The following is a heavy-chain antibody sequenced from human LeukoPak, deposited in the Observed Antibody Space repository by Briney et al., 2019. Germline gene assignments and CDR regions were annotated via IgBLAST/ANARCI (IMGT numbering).Heavy chain of an antibody. CDR1: GGSISSGGYS. Sequence: PSETLSLTCAASGGSISSGGYSWSWIRQPPGKGLEWIGYIYHSGSTYYNPSLKSRVTISVDRSKNQFSLKLSSVTAADTAVYYCARGTAAAGFDWFDPWGQGTLVTVSS. V-gene: IGHV4-30-2*01. D-gene: IGHD6-13*01. CDR3: ARGTAAAGFDWFDP. CDR2: IYHSGST. J-gene: IGHJ5*02.